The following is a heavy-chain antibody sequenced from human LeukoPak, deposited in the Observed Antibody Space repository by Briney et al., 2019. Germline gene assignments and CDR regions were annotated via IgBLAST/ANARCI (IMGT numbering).Heavy chain of an antibody. CDR1: GGSISSYY. V-gene: IGHV4-59*08. Sequence: SETLSLTCTVSGGSISSYYWSWIRQPPGKGLEWIGYIYYSGSTNYNPSLKSRVTISVDTSKNQFSLKLSSVTAADTAVYYCARASDYGDHGDYWGQEALGTVSS. J-gene: IGHJ4*02. CDR2: IYYSGST. D-gene: IGHD4-17*01. CDR3: ARASDYGDHGDY.